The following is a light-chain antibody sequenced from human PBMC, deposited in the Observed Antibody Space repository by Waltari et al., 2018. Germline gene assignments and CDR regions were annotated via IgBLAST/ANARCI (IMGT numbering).Light chain of an antibody. Sequence: DIQMTQSPSTLSASVGDRVTIKCRASQSISSWLAWYQQKPGKAPKLLIYKASSLESGVPSRFSGSGSGTEFTLTISSLQPDDFATYYCQQYNSYLGTFGQGTKVEIK. V-gene: IGKV1-5*03. CDR2: KAS. J-gene: IGKJ1*01. CDR1: QSISSW. CDR3: QQYNSYLGT.